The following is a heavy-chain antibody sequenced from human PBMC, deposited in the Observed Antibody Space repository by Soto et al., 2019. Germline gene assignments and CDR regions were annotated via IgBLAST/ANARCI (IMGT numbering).Heavy chain of an antibody. D-gene: IGHD3-3*01. Sequence: LSLSFAASGLTFSGYGMHWVRQAPVKGLEWVAVIWYDGSNKYYADSVKGRFTISRDNSKNTLYLQMNSLRAEDTAVYYCARDGIGVLRFLEWSHNWFDPWGQGTLVTVSS. J-gene: IGHJ5*02. V-gene: IGHV3-33*01. CDR3: ARDGIGVLRFLEWSHNWFDP. CDR1: GLTFSGYG. CDR2: IWYDGSNK.